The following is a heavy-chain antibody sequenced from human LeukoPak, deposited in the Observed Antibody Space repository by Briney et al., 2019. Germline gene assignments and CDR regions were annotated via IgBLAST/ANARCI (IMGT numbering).Heavy chain of an antibody. Sequence: PGGSLRLSCAVSGFTFSSNWISWVRQAPGRELEWVANIKEDGSEKYYVDSVKVRFTISIDNAKNSLHLQMNSLRGEDTAEYCCARVYFWGQGTLVTVSS. J-gene: IGHJ4*02. CDR3: ARVYF. CDR2: IKEDGSEK. V-gene: IGHV3-7*04. CDR1: GFTFSSNW.